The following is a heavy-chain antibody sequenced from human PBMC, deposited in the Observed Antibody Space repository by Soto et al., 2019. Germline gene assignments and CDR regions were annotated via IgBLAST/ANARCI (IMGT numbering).Heavy chain of an antibody. CDR1: GGSISNHY. Sequence: QVQVQESGPGLVKPSETLSLTCTVSGGSISNHYWSWIRQSPGKGLEWIANIYHSGTTNYNLSLNGRVTISIDSSKNQVSLKLNSVTAADTAVYYCARGGYRTLAWLDPWGQGTLVTVSS. CDR2: IYHSGTT. D-gene: IGHD6-13*01. J-gene: IGHJ5*02. V-gene: IGHV4-59*11. CDR3: ARGGYRTLAWLDP.